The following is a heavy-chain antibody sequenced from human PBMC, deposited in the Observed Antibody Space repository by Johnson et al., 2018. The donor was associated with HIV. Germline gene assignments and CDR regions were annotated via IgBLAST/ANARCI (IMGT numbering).Heavy chain of an antibody. J-gene: IGHJ3*02. CDR2: ISYDGSNK. Sequence: QVQLVESGGGVVQPGRYLRLSCAASGFTFSSYGMHWVRQAPGKGLEWVAVISYDGSNKYYADSVKGRFTISRDNSKNTLYLQMNSLRAEDTAVYYCAKGGGDPDAFDIWGQGTMVTVSS. V-gene: IGHV3-30*18. CDR1: GFTFSSYG. D-gene: IGHD3-10*01. CDR3: AKGGGDPDAFDI.